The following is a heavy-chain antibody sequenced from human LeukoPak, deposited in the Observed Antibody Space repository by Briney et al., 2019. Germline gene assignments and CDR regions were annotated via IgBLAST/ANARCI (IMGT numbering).Heavy chain of an antibody. CDR2: IYYSGST. V-gene: IGHV4-39*01. CDR3: ASMSGSTSGGAFDI. J-gene: IGHJ3*02. Sequence: SETLSLTCTVSGGSISTSSYYWGWIRQPPGEGLEWIGSIYYSGSTYYNPSLKSRVTISVDMSKNQFSLKLSSVTAADTAVYYCASMSGSTSGGAFDIWGQGSMVIVSS. CDR1: GGSISTSSYY. D-gene: IGHD2-2*01.